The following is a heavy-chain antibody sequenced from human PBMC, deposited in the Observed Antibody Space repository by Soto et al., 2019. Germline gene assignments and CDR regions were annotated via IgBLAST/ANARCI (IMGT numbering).Heavy chain of an antibody. CDR1: GGSISSYY. CDR3: ARLELRYFDWIWFDP. V-gene: IGHV4-59*08. D-gene: IGHD3-9*01. Sequence: SETLSLTCTVSGGSISSYYWSWIRQPPGKGLEWIGYIYYSGSTNYNPSLESRVTISVDTSKNQFSLKLSSVTAADTAVYYCARLELRYFDWIWFDPWGQGTLVTVSS. J-gene: IGHJ5*02. CDR2: IYYSGST.